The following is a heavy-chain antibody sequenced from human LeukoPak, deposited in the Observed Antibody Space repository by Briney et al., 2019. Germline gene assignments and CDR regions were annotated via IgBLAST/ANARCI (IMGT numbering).Heavy chain of an antibody. CDR1: GFTFSRYW. V-gene: IGHV3-74*01. CDR2: INSDGSST. Sequence: GGSLRLSCAASGFTFSRYWMHWVRQGPGKGLVWVSHINSDGSSTSYGDSVKGRFTISRDNTKNTLYLQMNSLRAEDTAVYYCAKSYGSGPVWDYWGQGTLVTVSS. D-gene: IGHD3-10*01. CDR3: AKSYGSGPVWDY. J-gene: IGHJ4*02.